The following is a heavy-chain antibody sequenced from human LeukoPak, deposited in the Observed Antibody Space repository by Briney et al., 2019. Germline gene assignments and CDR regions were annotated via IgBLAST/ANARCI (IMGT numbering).Heavy chain of an antibody. Sequence: SETLSLTCTVSGGSISNDFLTWVRQPAGKALEWIGRSTSGSTTYNPSLKSRVTMSLDTSMTQSSLKLKSVTAADTAVYYCAGGGSPHIWGQGTMVTVSS. CDR3: AGGGSPHI. CDR2: STSGST. V-gene: IGHV4-4*07. J-gene: IGHJ3*02. CDR1: GGSISNDF. D-gene: IGHD1-26*01.